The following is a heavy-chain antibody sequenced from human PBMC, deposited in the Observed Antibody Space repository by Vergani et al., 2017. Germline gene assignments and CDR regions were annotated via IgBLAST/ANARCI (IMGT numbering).Heavy chain of an antibody. J-gene: IGHJ4*02. CDR2: IYTSGST. CDR3: AREGGTAMPTE. V-gene: IGHV4-61*02. Sequence: QVQLQESGPGLVKPSQTLSLTCTVSGGSISSGSYYWSWIRQPAGKGLEWIGRIYTSGSTNYNPSLKSRVTISVDTSKNQFSLKLSSVTAADTAVYYCAREGGTAMPTEWGQGTLVTVSS. CDR1: GGSISSGSYY. D-gene: IGHD5-18*01.